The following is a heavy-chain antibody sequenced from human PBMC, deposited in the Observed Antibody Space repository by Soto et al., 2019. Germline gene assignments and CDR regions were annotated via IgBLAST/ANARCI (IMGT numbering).Heavy chain of an antibody. Sequence: QVQLVQSGAEVKKPGSSVKVSCKASVGTFSSYAISWVRQAPGQGLEWMGGISPIFGTAKYAQKFQGRVTITADTSTSTAYMELSSLRSEDTALYYCARGWETVGATTPFAYWGQGTLVTVSS. CDR1: VGTFSSYA. D-gene: IGHD1-26*01. CDR2: ISPIFGTA. CDR3: ARGWETVGATTPFAY. J-gene: IGHJ4*02. V-gene: IGHV1-69*06.